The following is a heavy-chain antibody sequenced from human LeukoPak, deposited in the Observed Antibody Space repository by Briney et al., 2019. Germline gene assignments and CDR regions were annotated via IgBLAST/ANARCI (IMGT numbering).Heavy chain of an antibody. J-gene: IGHJ4*02. Sequence: GASVKVSCTASGYTFTSYAMHWVRQAPGQRLEWMGWINAGNGNTKYSQKFQGRVTITRDTSASTAYMELSSLRSEDTAVYYCARDLVGHYDSSGYYDYWGQGTLVTVSS. CDR3: ARDLVGHYDSSGYYDY. V-gene: IGHV1-3*01. D-gene: IGHD3-22*01. CDR2: INAGNGNT. CDR1: GYTFTSYA.